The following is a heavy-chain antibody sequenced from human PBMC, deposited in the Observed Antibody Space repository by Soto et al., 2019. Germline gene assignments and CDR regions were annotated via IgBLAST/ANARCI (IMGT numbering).Heavy chain of an antibody. CDR3: ARGYSYGSYWYFDL. D-gene: IGHD5-18*01. Sequence: ASVKVSCKASGYAFKNYGITWVRQAPGQGLEWMGWITVYNGNTNYALRLQGRVTMTTDTSTNTAYMDLWSLRSDDTAIYYCARGYSYGSYWYFDLWGRGTLVTVSS. J-gene: IGHJ2*01. CDR1: GYAFKNYG. CDR2: ITVYNGNT. V-gene: IGHV1-18*04.